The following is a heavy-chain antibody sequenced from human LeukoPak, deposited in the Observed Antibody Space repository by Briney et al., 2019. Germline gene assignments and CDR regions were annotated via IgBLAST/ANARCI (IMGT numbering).Heavy chain of an antibody. D-gene: IGHD3-3*01. CDR2: ISSSSSTI. CDR3: ARARPGVAANYYYYMDV. Sequence: PGGSLRLSCAASGFTFSSYSMNWVRQAPGKGLEWVSYISSSSSTIYYADSVKGRFTISRDNAKNSLYLQMNSLRAEDTAVYYCARARPGVAANYYYYMDVWGKGTTVTVSS. CDR1: GFTFSSYS. J-gene: IGHJ6*03. V-gene: IGHV3-48*01.